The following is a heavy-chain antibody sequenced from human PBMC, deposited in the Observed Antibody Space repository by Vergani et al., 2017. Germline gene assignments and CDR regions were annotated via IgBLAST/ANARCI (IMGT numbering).Heavy chain of an antibody. Sequence: QVQLVQSGAEVKKPGASVKVSCKASGYTFTSYAMHWVRQAPGQRLEWMGWINAGNGNTKYSQKFQGSVTITRDTSPSTAYMELSSLRAEDTAVYYCATGGFVGGTYCSSTSCYGGYFQHWGQGTLVTVSS. J-gene: IGHJ1*01. D-gene: IGHD2-2*01. CDR2: INAGNGNT. CDR1: GYTFTSYA. V-gene: IGHV1-3*01. CDR3: ATGGFVGGTYCSSTSCYGGYFQH.